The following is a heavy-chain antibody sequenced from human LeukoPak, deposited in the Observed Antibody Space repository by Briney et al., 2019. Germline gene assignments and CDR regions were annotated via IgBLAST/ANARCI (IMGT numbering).Heavy chain of an antibody. D-gene: IGHD6-13*01. CDR1: GFTFSSYW. Sequence: PGGSLRLSCAASGFTFSSYWMSWVRQAPGKGLEWVANIKQDGSEKYYVDSVKGRFTISRENAKNTLYLQMNSLRAGDTAVYYCVREGVSSSWNNWYFDLWGRGTLVTVSS. J-gene: IGHJ2*01. CDR2: IKQDGSEK. V-gene: IGHV3-7*01. CDR3: VREGVSSSWNNWYFDL.